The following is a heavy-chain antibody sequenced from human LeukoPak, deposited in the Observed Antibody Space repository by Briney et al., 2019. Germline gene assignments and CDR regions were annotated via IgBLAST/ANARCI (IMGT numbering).Heavy chain of an antibody. Sequence: PSETLSLTCTVSGGSISSSSYYWGWIRQPPGKGLEWIGSIYYSGSTYYNPSLKSRVTISVDTSKNQFSLKLSSVTAADTAVYYCARHVGEAAKFGPWGQGTLVTVSS. CDR1: GGSISSSSYY. V-gene: IGHV4-39*01. CDR2: IYYSGST. CDR3: ARHVGEAAKFGP. J-gene: IGHJ5*02.